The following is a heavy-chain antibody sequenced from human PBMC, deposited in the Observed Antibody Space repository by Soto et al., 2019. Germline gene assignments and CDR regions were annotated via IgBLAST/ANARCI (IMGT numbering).Heavy chain of an antibody. D-gene: IGHD3-10*01. J-gene: IGHJ4*02. CDR1: GFTFSNAW. CDR3: TTDKEVLLWFGGLIRLDY. Sequence: GSLRLSCAASGFTFSNAWMNWVRQAPGKGLEWVGRIKSKTDGGTTDYAAPVKGRFTISRDDSKNTLYLQMNSLKTEDTAVYYCTTDKEVLLWFGGLIRLDYWGQGTLVTVSS. CDR2: IKSKTDGGTT. V-gene: IGHV3-15*07.